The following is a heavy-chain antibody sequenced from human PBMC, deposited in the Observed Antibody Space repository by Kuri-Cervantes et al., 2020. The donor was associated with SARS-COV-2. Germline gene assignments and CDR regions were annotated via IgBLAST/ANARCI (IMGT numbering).Heavy chain of an antibody. CDR1: GGSISSHY. D-gene: IGHD3-3*01. Sequence: SETLSLTFTVSGGSISSHYWSWIRQPPGKGLEWIGYIYYSGSTNYNPSLKSRVTISVDTSKNQLSLKLSSVTAADTAVYYCASTTPYYDFWSGYYTPVFDYWGQGTLVTVSS. CDR2: IYYSGST. CDR3: ASTTPYYDFWSGYYTPVFDY. J-gene: IGHJ4*02. V-gene: IGHV4-59*11.